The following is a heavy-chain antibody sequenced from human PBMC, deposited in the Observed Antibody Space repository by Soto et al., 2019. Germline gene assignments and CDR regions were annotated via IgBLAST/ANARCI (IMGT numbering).Heavy chain of an antibody. CDR1: GGTFSSYA. J-gene: IGHJ3*02. V-gene: IGHV1-69*05. CDR2: IIPIFGTA. D-gene: IGHD2-15*01. Sequence: SVKVSCKASGGTFSSYAISWVRQAPGQGLEWMGGIIPIFGTASYAQKFQGRVTMTRNTSISTAYMELSSLRSEDTAVYYCARGGVVVAARTGAFDIWGQGTMVT. CDR3: ARGGVVVAARTGAFDI.